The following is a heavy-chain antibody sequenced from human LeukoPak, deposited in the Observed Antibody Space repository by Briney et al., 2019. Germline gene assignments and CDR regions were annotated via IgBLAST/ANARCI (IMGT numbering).Heavy chain of an antibody. Sequence: SETLSLTCTVSGGSISSYYWSWIRQPPGKGLEWIGYIYYSGSTSYNPSLKSRVTISVDTSKNQFSLKLSSVTAADTAVYYCARRARGSSGYYYDYWGQGTLVTVSS. J-gene: IGHJ4*02. D-gene: IGHD3-22*01. CDR3: ARRARGSSGYYYDY. V-gene: IGHV4-59*08. CDR2: IYYSGST. CDR1: GGSISSYY.